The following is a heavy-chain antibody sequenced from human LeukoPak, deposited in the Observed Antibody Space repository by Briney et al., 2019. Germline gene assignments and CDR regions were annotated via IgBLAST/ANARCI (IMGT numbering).Heavy chain of an antibody. J-gene: IGHJ6*02. CDR2: IWYDGSNK. CDR1: GFTFSSYG. D-gene: IGHD3-9*01. CDR3: ARDFLSRRYFDWGRAEATHNYYYGMDV. Sequence: PGRSLRLSCAASGFTFSSYGMHWVRQAPGKGLEWVAVIWYDGSNKYYADSVKGRFTISRDNSKNTLYLQMNSLRAEDTAVYYCARDFLSRRYFDWGRAEATHNYYYGMDVWGQGTTVTVSS. V-gene: IGHV3-33*01.